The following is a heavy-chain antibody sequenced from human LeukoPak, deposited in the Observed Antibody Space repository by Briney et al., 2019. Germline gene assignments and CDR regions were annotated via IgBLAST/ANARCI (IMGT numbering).Heavy chain of an antibody. CDR3: SSYCSEGTCYGYFHH. CDR1: GFTSTPSE. V-gene: IGHV3-48*03. CDR2: ISHTGSLI. D-gene: IGHD2-15*01. Sequence: GESLKISCAASGFTSTPSELNWVRQAPGKGLERISYISHTGSLIYYADSVKGRFTISRDNAKNFLYLQMNSLRVEDTGIYYCSSYCSEGTCYGYFHHWGQGTLVSVSS. J-gene: IGHJ1*01.